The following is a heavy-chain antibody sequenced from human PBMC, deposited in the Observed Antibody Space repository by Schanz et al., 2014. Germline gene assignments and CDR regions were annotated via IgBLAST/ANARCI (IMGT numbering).Heavy chain of an antibody. J-gene: IGHJ5*01. V-gene: IGHV1-46*01. D-gene: IGHD2-2*01. CDR2: IIPILGIA. CDR3: ARDRRRYCSTASCLHDNWFDP. Sequence: QVQLVQSGAEVKKPGASVKVSCKASGYTFVSYSMHWVRQAPGQGLEWVGRIIPILGIANYAQKFQGRVTMTTDTSTGTAYMELRSLRSDDTAVYYCARDRRRYCSTASCLHDNWFDPWGQGTTVTVSP. CDR1: GYTFVSYS.